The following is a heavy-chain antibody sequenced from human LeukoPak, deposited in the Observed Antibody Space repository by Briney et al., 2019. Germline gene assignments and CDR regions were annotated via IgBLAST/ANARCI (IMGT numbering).Heavy chain of an antibody. CDR3: AKFTGYSSGWYEY. CDR2: ISYDGSNK. D-gene: IGHD6-19*01. CDR1: GFTFSSYA. V-gene: IGHV3-30-3*02. Sequence: PGRSLRLSCAASGFTFSSYAMHWVRQAPGKGLEWVAVISYDGSNKYYADSVKGRFTISRDNSKNTLYLQMNSLRAEDTAVYYCAKFTGYSSGWYEYWGQGTLVTVSS. J-gene: IGHJ4*02.